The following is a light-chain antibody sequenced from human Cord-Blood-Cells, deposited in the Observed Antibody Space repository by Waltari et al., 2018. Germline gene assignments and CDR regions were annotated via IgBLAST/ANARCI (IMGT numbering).Light chain of an antibody. V-gene: IGLV2-23*01. CDR2: EGS. CDR1: SSDVGCYNL. J-gene: IGLJ2*01. CDR3: CSYAGSVV. Sequence: QSALTQPASVSGSPGQSITISCTGTSSDVGCYNLVSWYQQHPGKAPKRMIYEGSKRPSGVSNRFSGSKSGNTASLTISGLQAEDEADYYCCSYAGSVVFGGGTKLTVL.